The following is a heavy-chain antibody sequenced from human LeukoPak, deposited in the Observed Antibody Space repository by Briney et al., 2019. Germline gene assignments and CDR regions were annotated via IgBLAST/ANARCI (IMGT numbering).Heavy chain of an antibody. D-gene: IGHD6-13*01. V-gene: IGHV1-2*02. J-gene: IGHJ4*02. CDR2: INPNSGGT. CDR3: ARDLRIAAAGIYFDY. Sequence: ASVKVSCKASGYTFTGYYVHWVRQAPGQGLEWMGWINPNSGGTNYAQKFQGRVTMTRDTSISTAYMELSRLRSDDTAVYYCARDLRIAAAGIYFDYWGQGTLVTVSS. CDR1: GYTFTGYY.